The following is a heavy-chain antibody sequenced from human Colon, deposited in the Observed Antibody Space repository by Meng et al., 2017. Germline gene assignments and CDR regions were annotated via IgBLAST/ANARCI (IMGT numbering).Heavy chain of an antibody. D-gene: IGHD3-10*01. Sequence: QLQLQQWGAGLLKPSETLSITCAVYGGSFSNYYWSWIRQPPGKGLVWIGESNHSGSTKYNPSLKSRVTISVDTSKNQFSLNLNAVTAADTAVYFCARGGSVPMVLSYWGQGTLVTVSS. CDR3: ARGGSVPMVLSY. CDR1: GGSFSNYY. V-gene: IGHV4-34*02. J-gene: IGHJ4*02. CDR2: SNHSGST.